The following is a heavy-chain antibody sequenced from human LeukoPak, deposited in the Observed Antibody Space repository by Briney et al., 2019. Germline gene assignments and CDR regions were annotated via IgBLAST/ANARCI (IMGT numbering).Heavy chain of an antibody. J-gene: IGHJ4*02. V-gene: IGHV3-7*01. D-gene: IGHD3-10*01. CDR3: AREGKFGELVDYFDY. CDR1: GFTLSSYW. Sequence: GGSLRLSCAASGFTLSSYWMSWVRQAPGKGLEWVANIKQDGSEKYYVDSVKGRFTISRDNAKNSLYLQMNSLRAEDTAVYYCAREGKFGELVDYFDYWGQGTLVTVSS. CDR2: IKQDGSEK.